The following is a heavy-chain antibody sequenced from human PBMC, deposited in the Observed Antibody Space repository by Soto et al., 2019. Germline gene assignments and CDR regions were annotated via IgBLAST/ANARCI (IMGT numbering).Heavy chain of an antibody. CDR1: GFTFSSYG. V-gene: IGHV3-33*01. CDR2: IWYDGSNK. Sequence: QVQLVESGGGVVQPGRSLRLSCAASGFTFSSYGMHWVRQAPGKGLEWVAVIWYDGSNKYYADSVKGRFTISRYNSKNTLYLQMNSLRAEDTAVYYCARAPGCISTSCYVDYWGQGTLVTVSS. D-gene: IGHD2-2*01. CDR3: ARAPGCISTSCYVDY. J-gene: IGHJ4*02.